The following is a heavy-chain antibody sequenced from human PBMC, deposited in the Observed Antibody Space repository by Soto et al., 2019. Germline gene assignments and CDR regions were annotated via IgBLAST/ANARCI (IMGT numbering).Heavy chain of an antibody. CDR1: GFIFSDYS. CDR3: VRWDGYGDV. V-gene: IGHV3-23*01. Sequence: EVQVLESGGGLVQPGGSLRLSCVASGFIFSDYSMAWVRQTPEKGLEWISGMSSGYEKTFYGDYVQGRFTVSRDSSQNTVDLQMNSLRVEDTAKYCCVRWDGYGDVWGQGTLVTVSS. D-gene: IGHD5-18*01. CDR2: MSSGYEKT. J-gene: IGHJ4*02.